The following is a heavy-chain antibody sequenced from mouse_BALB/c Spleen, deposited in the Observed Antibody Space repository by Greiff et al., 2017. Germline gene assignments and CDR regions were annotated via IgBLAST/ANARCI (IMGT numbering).Heavy chain of an antibody. CDR1: GFTFSNYW. V-gene: IGHV6-6*02. CDR2: IRLKSNNYAT. D-gene: IGHD2-10*02. Sequence: EVQLVESGGGLVQPGGSMKLSCVASGFTFSNYWMNWVRQSPEKGLEWVAEIRLKSNNYATHYAESVKGRFTISRDDSKSSVYLQMNNLRAEDTGIYYCTREGYRNTWFAYWGQGTLVTVSA. J-gene: IGHJ3*01. CDR3: TREGYRNTWFAY.